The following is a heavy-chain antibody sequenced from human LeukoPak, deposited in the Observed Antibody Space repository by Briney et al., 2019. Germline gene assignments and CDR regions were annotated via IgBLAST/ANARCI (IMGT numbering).Heavy chain of an antibody. J-gene: IGHJ3*02. CDR1: GFTFSSYG. Sequence: GGSLRLSCAASGFTFSSYGMHWVRQAPGKGLEGVAVTSYDGSNKYYADSVKGRFTISRDNSKNTLYLQMNSLRAEDTAVYYCAKAYFDSSGFGAFDIWGQGTMVTVSS. CDR2: TSYDGSNK. V-gene: IGHV3-30*18. CDR3: AKAYFDSSGFGAFDI. D-gene: IGHD3-22*01.